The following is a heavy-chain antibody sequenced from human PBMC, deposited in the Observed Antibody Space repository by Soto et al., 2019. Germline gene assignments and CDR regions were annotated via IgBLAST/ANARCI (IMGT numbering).Heavy chain of an antibody. V-gene: IGHV1-18*01. J-gene: IGHJ4*02. CDR3: ASRYCSGGSCGGPFDY. CDR2: ISAYNGNT. D-gene: IGHD2-15*01. CDR1: GYTFTSYG. Sequence: GASVKVSCKASGYTFTSYGISWVRQAPGQGLEWMGWISAYNGNTNYAQKLQGRVTMTTDTSTSTAYMELRSLRSDDTAVYYCASRYCSGGSCGGPFDYWGQGTLVTVSS.